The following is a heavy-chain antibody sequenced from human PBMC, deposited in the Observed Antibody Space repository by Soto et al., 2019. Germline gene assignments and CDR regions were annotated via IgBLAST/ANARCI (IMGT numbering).Heavy chain of an antibody. V-gene: IGHV1-69*04. D-gene: IGHD3-10*01. CDR3: AREEYYYGSGAFFDY. J-gene: IGHJ4*02. Sequence: GASVKVSCKASGGTFSSYTISWVRQAPGQGLEWMGRIIPILGIANYAQKFQGRVTITADKSTSTAYMELSSLRSEDTAVYYCAREEYYYGSGAFFDYWGQGTLVTVSS. CDR1: GGTFSSYT. CDR2: IIPILGIA.